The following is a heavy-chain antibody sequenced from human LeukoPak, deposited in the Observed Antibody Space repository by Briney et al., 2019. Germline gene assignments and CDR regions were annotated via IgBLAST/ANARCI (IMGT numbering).Heavy chain of an antibody. Sequence: PGGSLRLSCAASGFTFSSYAMSWVRQAPGKGLEWVSAISGSGGSTYYADSVKGRFTISRDNSKNTLYLQMNSLRAEDTAVCYCAKASSVVVPAAAKTWGQGTLVTVSS. D-gene: IGHD2-2*01. CDR1: GFTFSSYA. CDR2: ISGSGGST. J-gene: IGHJ5*02. CDR3: AKASSVVVPAAAKT. V-gene: IGHV3-23*01.